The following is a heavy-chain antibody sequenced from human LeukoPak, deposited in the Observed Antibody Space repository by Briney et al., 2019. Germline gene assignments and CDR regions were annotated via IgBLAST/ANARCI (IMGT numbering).Heavy chain of an antibody. CDR1: ELSVGSNY. V-gene: IGHV3-23*01. CDR2: ISGSGGST. Sequence: PGGSLRLSCAASELSVGSNYMTWVRQAPGKGLEWVSAISGSGGSTYYADSVKGRFTISRDNSKNTLYLQMNSLRAEDTAVYYCAKKRRGGGLTMIVVDDAFDIRGQGTMVTVSS. J-gene: IGHJ3*02. D-gene: IGHD3-22*01. CDR3: AKKRRGGGLTMIVVDDAFDI.